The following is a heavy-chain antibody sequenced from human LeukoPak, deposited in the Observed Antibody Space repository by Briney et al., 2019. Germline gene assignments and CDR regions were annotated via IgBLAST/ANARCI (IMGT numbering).Heavy chain of an antibody. CDR3: ARDEVAAAGTAGDY. D-gene: IGHD6-13*01. CDR1: GGTFSSYA. V-gene: IGHV1-69*13. CDR2: IIPIFGTA. Sequence: SVKVSCKASGGTFSSYAISWARQAPGQGLEWMGGIIPIFGTANYAQKFQGRVTITADESTSTAYMELSSLRSEDTAVYYCARDEVAAAGTAGDYWGQGTLVTVSS. J-gene: IGHJ4*02.